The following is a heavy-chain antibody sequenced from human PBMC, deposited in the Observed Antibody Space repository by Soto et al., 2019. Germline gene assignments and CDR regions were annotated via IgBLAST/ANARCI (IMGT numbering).Heavy chain of an antibody. V-gene: IGHV4-61*01. Sequence: QVQLQESGPGLVKPSETLSLTCTVSGDSVSSGSYYWSWIRQPPGKGLEWMVHIYHGGSTNYNPPLTSPVTMSVDSSKSQSPLKLTSVTAAATAVYYCARGPFCGGDCYLPYFDYWGQGTLVTVSS. CDR3: ARGPFCGGDCYLPYFDY. CDR1: GDSVSSGSYY. J-gene: IGHJ4*02. D-gene: IGHD2-21*02. CDR2: IYHGGST.